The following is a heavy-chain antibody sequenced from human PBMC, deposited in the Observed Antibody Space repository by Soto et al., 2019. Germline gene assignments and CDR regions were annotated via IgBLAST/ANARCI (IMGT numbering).Heavy chain of an antibody. CDR1: GFTFDDYA. CDR3: AKVGYSYGFGGFDY. CDR2: ISWNSGSI. D-gene: IGHD5-18*01. J-gene: IGHJ4*02. V-gene: IGHV3-9*01. Sequence: GGSLRLSCAASGFTFDDYAMHWVRQAPGKGLEWVSGISWNSGSIGYADSVKGRFTISRDNAKNSLYLQMNSLRAEDTALYYCAKVGYSYGFGGFDYWGQGTLVTVSS.